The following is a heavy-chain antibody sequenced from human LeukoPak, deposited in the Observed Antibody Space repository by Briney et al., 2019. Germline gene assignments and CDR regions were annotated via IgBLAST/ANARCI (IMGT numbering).Heavy chain of an antibody. CDR2: ISYDGSNK. Sequence: GRSLRLSCGASGFTFSSYGMHWVRQAPGKGLEWVAVISYDGSNKYYADSVKGRFTISRDNSKNTLRLQMNSLRAEDTAVYYCANNFDYWGQGTLVTVSS. CDR3: ANNFDY. J-gene: IGHJ4*02. V-gene: IGHV3-30*18. CDR1: GFTFSSYG.